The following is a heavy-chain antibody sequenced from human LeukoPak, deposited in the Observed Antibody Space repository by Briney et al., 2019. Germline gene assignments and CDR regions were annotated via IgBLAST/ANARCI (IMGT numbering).Heavy chain of an antibody. CDR2: INPSGSST. CDR1: GYTFTSYY. J-gene: IGHJ5*02. CDR3: ARESYYGSGFHLQGWFDP. D-gene: IGHD3-10*01. V-gene: IGHV1-46*01. Sequence: VASVKVSCKASGYTFTSYYMHWVRQAPGQGLEWMGIINPSGSSTSYAQKFQGRVTMTRDTSTSTVYMELSSLRSEDTAVYYCARESYYGSGFHLQGWFDPWGQGTLVTVSS.